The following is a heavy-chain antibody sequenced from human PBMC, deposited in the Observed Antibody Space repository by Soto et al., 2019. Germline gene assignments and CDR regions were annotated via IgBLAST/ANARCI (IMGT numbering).Heavy chain of an antibody. Sequence: SVGSLRLSCAASGFTFSSYAMSWVRQAPGKGLEWVSAISGSGGSTYYADSVKGRFTISRDNSKNTLYLQMNSLRAEDTAVYYCARVTESHFNYYDSSGYYYLFDYWGQGTLVTVSS. CDR1: GFTFSSYA. V-gene: IGHV3-23*01. D-gene: IGHD3-22*01. CDR3: ARVTESHFNYYDSSGYYYLFDY. CDR2: ISGSGGST. J-gene: IGHJ4*02.